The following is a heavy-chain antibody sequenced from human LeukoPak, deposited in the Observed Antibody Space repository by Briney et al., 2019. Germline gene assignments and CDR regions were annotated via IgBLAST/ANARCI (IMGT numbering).Heavy chain of an antibody. CDR2: ISFISSTI. D-gene: IGHD3-9*01. CDR3: VTNFDPDVD. V-gene: IGHV3-48*01. J-gene: IGHJ4*02. CDR1: GFNFSTYS. Sequence: GGSLRHSCAASGFNFSTYSMNWVRQAPGKGLEWVSYISFISSTIYYADSVKGRFTISRDNAKNSLYLQMNSLRAEDTAVYYCVTNFDPDVDWGQGTLVTVSS.